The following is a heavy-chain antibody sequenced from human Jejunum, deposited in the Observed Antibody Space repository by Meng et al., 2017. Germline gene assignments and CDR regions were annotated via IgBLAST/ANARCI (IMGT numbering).Heavy chain of an antibody. Sequence: QVQRVQSGAEGKKPGASVKVSCRTSGYTFTTYYLNWVRQASGQGFEWMGWMHPSSGDTDYAQKFQGRVSMTRDTSINTAYLELYSLRSEDTAVYYCARGSTRMDDAWGQGTLVTVSS. D-gene: IGHD2-15*01. J-gene: IGHJ5*02. CDR2: MHPSSGDT. V-gene: IGHV1-8*01. CDR3: ARGSTRMDDA. CDR1: GYTFTTYY.